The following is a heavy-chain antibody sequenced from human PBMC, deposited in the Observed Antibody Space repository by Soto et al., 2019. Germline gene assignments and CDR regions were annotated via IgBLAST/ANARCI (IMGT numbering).Heavy chain of an antibody. V-gene: IGHV4-30-4*01. CDR3: ARDFERSAIGP. J-gene: IGHJ5*02. D-gene: IGHD3-9*01. Sequence: SETLSLTCSVSGGSVDSVNHYWSWIRQSPGKGLEWIGYIAYSGDTYYNPSLRSRVTISADTSENKFSLTLKSVTAADTAVYFCARDFERSAIGPWGQGTSVTVS. CDR2: IAYSGDT. CDR1: GGSVDSVNHY.